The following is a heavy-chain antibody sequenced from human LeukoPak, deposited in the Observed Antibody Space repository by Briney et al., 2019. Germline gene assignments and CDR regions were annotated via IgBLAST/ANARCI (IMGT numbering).Heavy chain of an antibody. CDR3: AREDYYGSGSYPDY. CDR2: INPNSGGT. Sequence: ASVTVSCTASGYTFTGYYMHWVRQAPGQGLEWMGWINPNSGGTNYAQKFQGRVTMTRDTSISTAYMELSRLRSDDTAVYYCAREDYYGSGSYPDYWGQGTLVTVSS. CDR1: GYTFTGYY. J-gene: IGHJ4*02. V-gene: IGHV1-2*02. D-gene: IGHD3-10*01.